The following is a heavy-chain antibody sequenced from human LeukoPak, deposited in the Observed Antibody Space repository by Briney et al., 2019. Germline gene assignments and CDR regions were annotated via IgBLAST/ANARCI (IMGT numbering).Heavy chain of an antibody. CDR2: IRSKAYGGTT. D-gene: IGHD6-19*01. CDR1: GFTFGDYA. J-gene: IGHJ4*02. V-gene: IGHV3-49*04. CDR3: TRASQWLVYFDY. Sequence: GGSLRLSCTASGFTFGDYAMSWVRQASGKGLEWVGFIRSKAYGGTTEYAASVKGRFTISRDDSKSIAYLQMNSLKTEDTAVYYCTRASQWLVYFDYWGQGTLVTVSS.